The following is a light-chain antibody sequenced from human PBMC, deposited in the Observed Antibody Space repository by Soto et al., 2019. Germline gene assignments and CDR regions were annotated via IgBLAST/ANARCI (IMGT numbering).Light chain of an antibody. CDR2: RNN. J-gene: IGLJ1*01. Sequence: QSVLTQPPSASGTPGQRVTISCSGSSSNIGSNYVYWYQQLPGTAPKLLIYRNNQRPSGVPDRFSGSKSGTSASLAISGLRSEDEADYYCAAWDDSLSALYVFGTGTKVPVL. CDR3: AAWDDSLSALYV. V-gene: IGLV1-47*01. CDR1: SSNIGSNY.